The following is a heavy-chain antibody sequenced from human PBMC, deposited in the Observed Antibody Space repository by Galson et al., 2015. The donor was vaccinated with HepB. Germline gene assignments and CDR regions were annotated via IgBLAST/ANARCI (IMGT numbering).Heavy chain of an antibody. CDR1: GGSFSTYY. Sequence: ETLSLTCAIYGGSFSTYYWSWIRQPPGKGLEWFGEINHSGSINYNPSLKSRVTISVDTSKNQFSLKLSSVTAADTAIYYCARGRNGAFDPWGQGTLVTVSS. J-gene: IGHJ5*02. V-gene: IGHV4-34*01. CDR3: ARGRNGAFDP. CDR2: INHSGSI. D-gene: IGHD2-8*01.